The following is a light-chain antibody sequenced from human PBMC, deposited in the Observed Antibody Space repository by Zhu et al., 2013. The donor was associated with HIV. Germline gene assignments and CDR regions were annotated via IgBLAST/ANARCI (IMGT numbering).Light chain of an antibody. J-gene: IGKJ2*01. CDR2: GAT. Sequence: DIQMTQSPSSLSASVGDRITITCRASQTISNYLNWYQQQPGKAPKVLISGATTLQSGVPSRFSGSGSGTEFTLTISRLEPEDFAVYYCQQYGRSPYTFGQGTKLEI. V-gene: IGKV1-39*01. CDR1: QTISNY. CDR3: QQYGRSPYT.